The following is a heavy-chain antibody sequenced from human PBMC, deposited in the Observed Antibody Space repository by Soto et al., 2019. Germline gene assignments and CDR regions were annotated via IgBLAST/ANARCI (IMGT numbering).Heavy chain of an antibody. D-gene: IGHD6-13*01. CDR2: IYYSGST. CDR1: GGSISSYY. J-gene: IGHJ4*02. CDR3: ASPGYRSRWYVRY. Sequence: QVQLQESGPGLVKPSETLSLTCTVSGGSISSYYWSWIRQPPGKGLEWIGYIYYSGSTHYNPSPTRPPTISVATSKPHFSPKPSSVPAAHTAVYYCASPGYRSRWYVRYWGQRTLVTVSS. V-gene: IGHV4-59*01.